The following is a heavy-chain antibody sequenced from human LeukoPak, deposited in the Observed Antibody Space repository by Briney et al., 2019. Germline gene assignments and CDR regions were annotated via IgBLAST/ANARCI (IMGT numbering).Heavy chain of an antibody. V-gene: IGHV4-38-2*02. Sequence: SETLSLTCTVSGYSISSGYYWGWIRQPPGKGLEWIGSIYHSGSTYYNPSLKSRVTISVDTSKNQFSLKLSSVTAADTAVYYCAAHRYSVYWGQGTLVTVSS. J-gene: IGHJ4*02. D-gene: IGHD1-26*01. CDR3: AAHRYSVY. CDR2: IYHSGST. CDR1: GYSISSGYY.